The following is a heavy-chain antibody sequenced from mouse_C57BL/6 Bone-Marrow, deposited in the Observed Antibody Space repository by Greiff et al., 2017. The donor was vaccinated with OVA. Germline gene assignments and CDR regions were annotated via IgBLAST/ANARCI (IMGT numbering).Heavy chain of an antibody. V-gene: IGHV1-7*01. Sequence: QVHVKQSGAELAKPGASVKLSCKASGYTFTSYWMHWVNQRPGQGLEWIGYITPSSGYPKSNQKFKDKAPLTADNTSSTAYMQLRSLTYDDSAVYYCARRGAYSNIDYWGQGTTLTVSS. CDR3: ARRGAYSNIDY. J-gene: IGHJ2*01. CDR2: ITPSSGYP. D-gene: IGHD2-5*01. CDR1: GYTFTSYW.